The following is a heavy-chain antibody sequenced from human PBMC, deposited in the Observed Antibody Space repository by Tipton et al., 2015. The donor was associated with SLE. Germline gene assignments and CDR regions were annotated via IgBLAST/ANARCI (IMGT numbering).Heavy chain of an antibody. V-gene: IGHV4-39*07. CDR2: IYYSGST. Sequence: LRLSCTVSGGSISSSSYYWGWIRQPPGKGLEWIESIYYSGSTNYNPSLKSRVTISVDTSKNQFSLKLSSVTAADTAVYYCAREGAGGSYWGQGTLVTVSS. CDR3: AREGAGGSY. CDR1: GGSISSSSYY. J-gene: IGHJ4*02. D-gene: IGHD1-26*01.